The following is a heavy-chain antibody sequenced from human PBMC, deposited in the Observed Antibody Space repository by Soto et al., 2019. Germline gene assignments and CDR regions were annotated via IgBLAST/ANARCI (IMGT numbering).Heavy chain of an antibody. J-gene: IGHJ4*02. CDR3: ASGSRDGYNKVYYFDY. CDR2: ISGSGGST. D-gene: IGHD5-12*01. V-gene: IGHV3-23*01. CDR1: GFTFSSYA. Sequence: GGSLRLSCAASGFTFSSYAMSWVRQAPGKGLEWVSAISGSGGSTYYADSVKGRFTISRDNSKNTLYLQMNSLRAEDTAVYYCASGSRDGYNKVYYFDYWGQGTLVTVSS.